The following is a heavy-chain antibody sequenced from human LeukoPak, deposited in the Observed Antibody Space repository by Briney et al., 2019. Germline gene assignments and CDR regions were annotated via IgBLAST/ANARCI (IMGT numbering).Heavy chain of an antibody. CDR3: ASYTVTTGGGFDY. D-gene: IGHD4-17*01. CDR1: GGTFSRYA. Sequence: SVKVSCKASGGTFSRYAISWVRQAPAPGLEWMGGIIPIFCTANYAQNFQGRVTITADESTSTAYMELSSLRSEDTAVYYCASYTVTTGGGFDYWGQGTLVTVSS. J-gene: IGHJ4*02. CDR2: IIPIFCTA. V-gene: IGHV1-69*13.